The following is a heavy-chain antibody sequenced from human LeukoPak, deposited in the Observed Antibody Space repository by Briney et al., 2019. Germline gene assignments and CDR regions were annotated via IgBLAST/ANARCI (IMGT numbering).Heavy chain of an antibody. V-gene: IGHV3-11*01. CDR1: GFTFSDYY. Sequence: PGGSLRLPCAASGFTFSDYYMSWIRQAPGKGLEWVSYISSSGSTIYYADSVKGRFTISRDNAKNSLYLQMNSPRAEDTAVYYCARAMVRGVIPPWFDPWGQGTLVTVSS. CDR3: ARAMVRGVIPPWFDP. D-gene: IGHD3-10*01. J-gene: IGHJ5*02. CDR2: ISSSGSTI.